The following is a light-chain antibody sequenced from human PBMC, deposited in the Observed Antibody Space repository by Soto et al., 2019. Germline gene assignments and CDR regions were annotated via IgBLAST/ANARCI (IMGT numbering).Light chain of an antibody. CDR3: VAWDDSLNGFV. V-gene: IGLV1-44*01. J-gene: IGLJ1*01. CDR1: SSQFGANRF. Sequence: QSVVTQPPAASGAPRARGTLSCPGRSSQFGANRFVKWYQPPPGTAPDVLISHDNQRPSGVPDRFSGSKSGTSAYLAISGLQSEDEADYYCVAWDDSLNGFVFGTGTKVTVL. CDR2: HDN.